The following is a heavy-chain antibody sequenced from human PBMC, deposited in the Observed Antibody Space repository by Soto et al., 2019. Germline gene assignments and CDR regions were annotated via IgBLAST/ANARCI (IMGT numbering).Heavy chain of an antibody. CDR3: ARARPGSYFEFEY. Sequence: SETLSLICTDSGGSISRSRYYLAWIGEPPRKGLEWSGYIYSRGNTYYTPSLKSRIDIAVDTSKNQFSLRVSSVTAADTAVYYCARARPGSYFEFEYWGQGTLVTVSS. CDR2: IYSRGNT. D-gene: IGHD3-10*01. J-gene: IGHJ4*02. CDR1: GGSISRSRYY. V-gene: IGHV4-31*03.